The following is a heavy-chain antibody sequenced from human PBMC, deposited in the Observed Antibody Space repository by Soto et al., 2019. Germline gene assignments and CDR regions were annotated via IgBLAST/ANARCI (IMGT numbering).Heavy chain of an antibody. CDR1: GDSISSGGYS. D-gene: IGHD3-22*01. J-gene: IGHJ4*02. V-gene: IGHV4-30-2*01. Sequence: SETLSLTCAVSGDSISSGGYSWSWIRQPPGKGLEWIGYIYHSGSTYYNPSLKSRVTISVDRSKNQFSLKLSSVTAADTAVYYCASGFDSRDYWGQGTLVTVSS. CDR2: IYHSGST. CDR3: ASGFDSRDY.